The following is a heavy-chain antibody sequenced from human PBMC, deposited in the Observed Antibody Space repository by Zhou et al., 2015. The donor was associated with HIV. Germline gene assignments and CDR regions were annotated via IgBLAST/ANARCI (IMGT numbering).Heavy chain of an antibody. CDR3: ARVFQVQYYYDSSGLNAFDI. D-gene: IGHD3-22*01. V-gene: IGHV1-69*01. Sequence: QVQLVQSGAEVKKPGSSVKVSCKASGGTFSSYAISWVRQAPGQGLEWMGGIIPIFGTANYAQKFQGRVTITADESTSTAYMELSSLRSEDTAVYYCARVFQVQYYYDSSGLNAFDIWGQGTMVTVSS. CDR1: GGTFSSYA. J-gene: IGHJ3*02. CDR2: IIPIFGTA.